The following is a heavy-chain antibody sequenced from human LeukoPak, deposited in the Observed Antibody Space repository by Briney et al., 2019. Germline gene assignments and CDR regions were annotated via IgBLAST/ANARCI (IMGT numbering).Heavy chain of an antibody. V-gene: IGHV4-30-4*08. CDR1: GGSISSGDYY. D-gene: IGHD2-2*01. Sequence: SETLSLTCTVSGGSISSGDYYWSWIRQPPGKGLEWIGYIYYSGSTYYNPSLKSRVTISVDTSKNQFSLKLSSVTAAYTAVYYCASSIVVVPAAMDYYYMDVWGKGTTVTVSS. J-gene: IGHJ6*03. CDR3: ASSIVVVPAAMDYYYMDV. CDR2: IYYSGST.